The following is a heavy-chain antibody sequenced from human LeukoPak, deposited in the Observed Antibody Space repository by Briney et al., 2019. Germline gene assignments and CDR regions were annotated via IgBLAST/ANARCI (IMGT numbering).Heavy chain of an antibody. Sequence: SETLSLTCAVYGGSFSGYYWSWIRQPPGKGLEWIGEINHSGSTNYNPSLKSRVTISVDTSKNQFSLKLSSVTAADTAVYYCANKYYDILTGHRDAFDIWGQGTMVIVSS. CDR3: ANKYYDILTGHRDAFDI. CDR1: GGSFSGYY. CDR2: INHSGST. V-gene: IGHV4-34*01. D-gene: IGHD3-9*01. J-gene: IGHJ3*02.